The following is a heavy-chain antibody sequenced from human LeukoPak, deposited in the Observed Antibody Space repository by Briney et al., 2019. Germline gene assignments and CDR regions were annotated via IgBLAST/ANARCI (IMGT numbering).Heavy chain of an antibody. CDR2: IYYSGST. V-gene: IGHV4-61*01. D-gene: IGHD3/OR15-3a*01. Sequence: SETLSLTCTVSGGSVSSGSYFWTWIRQPPGKGLERNGYIYYSGSTNYNPSLKSLVTISSDTSKSLFFLRLSSVTGANTDVYFCARRWTRPERFDYWGQGIMVTVSS. J-gene: IGHJ4*02. CDR3: ARRWTRPERFDY. CDR1: GGSVSSGSYF.